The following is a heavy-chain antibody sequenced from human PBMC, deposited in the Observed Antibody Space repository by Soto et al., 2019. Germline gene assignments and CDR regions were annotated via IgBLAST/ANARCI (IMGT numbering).Heavy chain of an antibody. CDR1: GGSISSYY. CDR2: IYYSGST. V-gene: IGHV4-59*01. J-gene: IGHJ4*02. D-gene: IGHD3-3*01. Sequence: QVPLQESGPGLVKPSETLSLTCTVSGGSISSYYWSWIRQPPGKGLEWIGYIYYSGSTNYNPSLKSRVTISVDTSKNQFSLKLSSVTAADTAVYYCARRTSKSGYAYYFDYWGQGTLVTVSS. CDR3: ARRTSKSGYAYYFDY.